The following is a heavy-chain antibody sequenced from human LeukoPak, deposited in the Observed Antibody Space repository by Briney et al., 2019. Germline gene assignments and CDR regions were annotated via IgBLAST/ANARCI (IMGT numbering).Heavy chain of an antibody. D-gene: IGHD3-3*01. CDR2: IKPDGSES. V-gene: IGHV3-7*01. J-gene: IGHJ6*02. Sequence: GGSLRLSCAASGFTFSSYWMSWVRQAPGKELEGVAIIKPDGSESYCVDSVEGRFTVSRDNTKNSLYLQMNSLRAEDTAVYYCARDTLSGVIIGPRMDVWGQGTTVTVSS. CDR1: GFTFSSYW. CDR3: ARDTLSGVIIGPRMDV.